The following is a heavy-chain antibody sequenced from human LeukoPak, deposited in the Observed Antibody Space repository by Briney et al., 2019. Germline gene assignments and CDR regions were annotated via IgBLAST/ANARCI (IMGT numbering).Heavy chain of an antibody. CDR3: ARQHSPGYFDY. Sequence: SETLSLTCTVSGGSINTYFWTWIRQPPGKGLEWIGYINYSGSTNSNPSLKSRVTISVDTSKNQFSVKLSSVTAADTAVYYCARQHSPGYFDYWGQGTLVTVSS. D-gene: IGHD1-14*01. V-gene: IGHV4-59*08. CDR2: INYSGST. J-gene: IGHJ4*02. CDR1: GGSINTYF.